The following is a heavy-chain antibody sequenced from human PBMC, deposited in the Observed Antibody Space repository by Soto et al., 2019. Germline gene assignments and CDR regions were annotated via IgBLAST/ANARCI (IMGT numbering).Heavy chain of an antibody. Sequence: QVQLVESGGGVVQPGRSLRLSCAASGFTFSSYARHWVRQAPGKGLEWVAVISYDGSNKYYADSVKGRFTISRDNSKNTLYLQMNSLRAEDTAVYYCARGIRHYYGMDVWGQGTTVTVSS. D-gene: IGHD1-20*01. CDR3: ARGIRHYYGMDV. J-gene: IGHJ6*02. CDR1: GFTFSSYA. CDR2: ISYDGSNK. V-gene: IGHV3-30-3*01.